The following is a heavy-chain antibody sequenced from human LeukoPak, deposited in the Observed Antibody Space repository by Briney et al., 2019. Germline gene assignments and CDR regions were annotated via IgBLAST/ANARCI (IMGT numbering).Heavy chain of an antibody. Sequence: ASVKVSCKASGYTFTSYDINWVRQATGQGLEWMGWMNPNSSNSGYAQKFQGRVTMTRNTSISTAYMELSSLRSEDTAVYYCARGPDYYGSEWGQGTLVTVSS. V-gene: IGHV1-8*01. CDR1: GYTFTSYD. CDR2: MNPNSSNS. D-gene: IGHD3-10*01. CDR3: ARGPDYYGSE. J-gene: IGHJ4*02.